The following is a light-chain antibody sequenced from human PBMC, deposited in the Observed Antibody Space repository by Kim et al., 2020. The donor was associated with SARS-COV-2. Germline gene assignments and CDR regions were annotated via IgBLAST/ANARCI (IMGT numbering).Light chain of an antibody. CDR3: QSRDSGGRVM. J-gene: IGLJ3*02. V-gene: IGLV3-19*01. CDR2: GRN. Sequence: SSELTQDPVVSVALGQTVRITCQGDSLRSYYATWYQQKPRQAPVLVIYGRNNRPSGIPDRFSGSASENTASLTISGTQAEDEADFYCQSRDSGGRVMFGGGTQLTVL. CDR1: SLRSYY.